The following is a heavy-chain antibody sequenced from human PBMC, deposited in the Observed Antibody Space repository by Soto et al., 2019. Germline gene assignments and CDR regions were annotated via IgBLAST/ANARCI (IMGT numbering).Heavy chain of an antibody. J-gene: IGHJ4*02. D-gene: IGHD3-3*01. CDR2: ISGSGGST. V-gene: IGHV3-23*01. Sequence: GGSLRLSCAASGFTFSSYAMSWVRQAPGKGLEWVSAISGSGGSTYYADSVKGRFTISRDNSKNTLYLQMNSLRAEDTAVYYCAKDITTYYDFWSGYYGPDYWGQGTLVTVSS. CDR1: GFTFSSYA. CDR3: AKDITTYYDFWSGYYGPDY.